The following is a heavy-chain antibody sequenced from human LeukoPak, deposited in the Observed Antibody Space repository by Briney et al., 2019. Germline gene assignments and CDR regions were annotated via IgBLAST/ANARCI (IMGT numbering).Heavy chain of an antibody. D-gene: IGHD2-15*01. CDR2: IYYFGST. V-gene: IGHV4-39*01. Sequence: SETLSLTCTVSGGSITSIHYYWGWIRQPPGKGLEWIGNIYYFGSTYYNPSLRSRVTVSVDTSKNQFSLKLSSVTAADTALYYCARMTCGGGTCWWFDPWGQGTLVTVSS. CDR3: ARMTCGGGTCWWFDP. CDR1: GGSITSIHYY. J-gene: IGHJ5*02.